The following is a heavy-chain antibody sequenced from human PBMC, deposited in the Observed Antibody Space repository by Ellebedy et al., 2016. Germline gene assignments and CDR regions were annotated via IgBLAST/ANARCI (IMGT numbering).Heavy chain of an antibody. J-gene: IGHJ2*01. CDR3: ARDGIVVVNTKIRYWYFDL. Sequence: GESLKISCVVSGFSVSSNYLSWVRRAPGKGLEWVSVIYAGGSTFYADSVKGRFTISRDNSKNTLYLQMNRLRAEDTAMYYCARDGIVVVNTKIRYWYFDLWGRGTLVTVSS. D-gene: IGHD3-22*01. CDR2: IYAGGST. V-gene: IGHV3-66*01. CDR1: GFSVSSNY.